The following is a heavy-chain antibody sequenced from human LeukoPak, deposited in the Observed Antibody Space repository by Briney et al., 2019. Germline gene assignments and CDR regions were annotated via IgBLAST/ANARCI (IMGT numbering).Heavy chain of an antibody. J-gene: IGHJ4*02. D-gene: IGHD4-17*01. CDR2: ISSSGGSA. V-gene: IGHV3-23*01. Sequence: GGSLRLSRAASGFTFSDYAMTWVRQAPGKGLEWVATISSSGGSAHSADSVKGRFTISRDNSKKTLYLHMNSLRAGDTAVFFCAKDIGDYGDYPDFWGQGTLVIVSS. CDR1: GFTFSDYA. CDR3: AKDIGDYGDYPDF.